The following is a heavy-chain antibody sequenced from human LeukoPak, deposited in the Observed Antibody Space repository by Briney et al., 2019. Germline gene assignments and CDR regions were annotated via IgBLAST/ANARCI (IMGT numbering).Heavy chain of an antibody. CDR1: GFTFSSYT. J-gene: IGHJ4*02. D-gene: IGHD3-9*01. CDR2: ISSSSSYI. V-gene: IGHV3-21*01. Sequence: GGSLRLSCAASGFTFSSYTMNWDRQAPGKGLEWVSSISSSSSYIYYADSVKGRFTISRDNAKNSLYLQMNSLRAEDTAVYYCARGTANILPDYWGQGTLVTVSS. CDR3: ARGTANILPDY.